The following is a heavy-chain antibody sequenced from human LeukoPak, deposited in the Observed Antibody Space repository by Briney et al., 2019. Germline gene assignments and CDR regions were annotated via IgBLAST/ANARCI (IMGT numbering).Heavy chain of an antibody. CDR1: GFTFSNYA. Sequence: GGSLRPSCAASGFTFSNYAMSWVRQAPGKGLEWVSAISGSGGNTYSADSVKGRFTISRGNAKNSLYLQMNSLRAEDTAVYYCAELGITMIGGVWGKGTTVTISS. D-gene: IGHD3-10*02. CDR2: ISGSGGNT. CDR3: AELGITMIGGV. J-gene: IGHJ6*04. V-gene: IGHV3-23*01.